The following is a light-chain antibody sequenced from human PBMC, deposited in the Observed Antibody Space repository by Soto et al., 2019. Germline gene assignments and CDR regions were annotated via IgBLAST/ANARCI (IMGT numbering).Light chain of an antibody. V-gene: IGKV3-20*01. J-gene: IGKJ1*01. CDR1: QSVSTY. CDR3: QQYGSSLTWT. Sequence: EIVLTQSPATLSLSPGARAPLSCRASQSVSTYLAWYQQKPGQAPRLLIYDAFNRATGVPARFSGSGSGTDFTLTISRLEPEDFAVYYCQQYGSSLTWTFGQGTKVDI. CDR2: DAF.